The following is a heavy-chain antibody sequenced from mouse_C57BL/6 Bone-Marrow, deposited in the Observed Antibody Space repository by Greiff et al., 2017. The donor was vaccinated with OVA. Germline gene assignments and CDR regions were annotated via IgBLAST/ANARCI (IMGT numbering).Heavy chain of an antibody. CDR2: IYPGGGYT. J-gene: IGHJ1*03. CDR3: ARESPYYYCSRGWYFDV. Sequence: VKVVESGAELVRPGTSVKMSCKASGYTFTNYWIGWAKQRPGHGLEWIGDIYPGGGYTNYNEKVKGKGTLTAAKASSPAYMQFSSLTSEDSAIYYCARESPYYYCSRGWYFDVWGTGTTVTVSS. D-gene: IGHD1-1*01. CDR1: GYTFTNYW. V-gene: IGHV1-63*01.